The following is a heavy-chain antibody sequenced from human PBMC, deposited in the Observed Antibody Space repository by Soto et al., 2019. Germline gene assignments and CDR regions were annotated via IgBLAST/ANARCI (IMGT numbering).Heavy chain of an antibody. CDR1: GYTFTDYY. J-gene: IGHJ4*02. V-gene: IGHV1-2*02. Sequence: VDSVKVSCKASGYTFTDYYMHWVRQAPGQGLEWMGWINPNSGATSYAQRFKGRVTMTRDTSISTAYMELSRLTSDDTAVYYCAREGGEIVQMVYALLLYWGQGTLVTVSS. CDR3: AREGGEIVQMVYALLLY. CDR2: INPNSGAT. D-gene: IGHD2-8*01.